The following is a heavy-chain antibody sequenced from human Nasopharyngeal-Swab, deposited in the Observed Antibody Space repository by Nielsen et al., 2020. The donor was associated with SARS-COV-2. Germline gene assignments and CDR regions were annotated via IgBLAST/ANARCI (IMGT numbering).Heavy chain of an antibody. Sequence: SETLSLTCAVYGGSFSSYCWTWIRQPPGKGLEWIGEITHSGSTNYNPSLKSRVTLSVDTSKNQFSLKLSSFTAADTAVYYCARAPDYDVLTGYYPDAFDIWGQGTMVTVSS. D-gene: IGHD3-9*01. CDR3: ARAPDYDVLTGYYPDAFDI. CDR1: GGSFSSYC. CDR2: ITHSGST. V-gene: IGHV4-34*01. J-gene: IGHJ3*02.